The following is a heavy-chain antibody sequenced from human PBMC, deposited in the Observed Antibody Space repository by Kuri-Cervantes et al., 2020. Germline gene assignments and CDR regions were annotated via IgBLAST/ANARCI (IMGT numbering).Heavy chain of an antibody. CDR3: ARGVSPYYDSSGEALHDY. D-gene: IGHD3-22*01. J-gene: IGHJ4*02. CDR1: GFTFSSYA. CDR2: ISSDGTNK. Sequence: GGSLRLSCAASGFTFSSYALHWVRQAPGKGLEWVAIISSDGTNKYYADSVKGRFTISRDNSKNTLYLQMNSLRAEDTAVYYCARGVSPYYDSSGEALHDYWGQGTLVTVSS. V-gene: IGHV3-30-3*01.